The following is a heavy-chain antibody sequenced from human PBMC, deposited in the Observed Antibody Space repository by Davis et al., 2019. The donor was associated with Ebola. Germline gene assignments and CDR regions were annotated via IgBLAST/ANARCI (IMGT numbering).Heavy chain of an antibody. CDR3: TRGAVGWNWFDP. Sequence: MPGGSLRLSCTVSGGSVSTGSYHWNWIRQPPGKGLAWIGYIYYTGSTKYNPSLKSRVAMPVATSKNQFSLRLNSVTAAATAVYYCTRGAVGWNWFDPWGQGTLVTVS. V-gene: IGHV4-61*01. CDR2: IYYTGST. J-gene: IGHJ5*02. CDR1: GGSVSTGSYH. D-gene: IGHD4-23*01.